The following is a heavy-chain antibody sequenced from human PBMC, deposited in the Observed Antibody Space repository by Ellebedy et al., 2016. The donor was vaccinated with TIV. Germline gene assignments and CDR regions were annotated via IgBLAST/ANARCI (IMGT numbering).Heavy chain of an antibody. J-gene: IGHJ4*02. D-gene: IGHD1-14*01. CDR3: ARGRSGTYIHHAFDY. V-gene: IGHV3-23*01. CDR2: INAGGGKT. CDR1: GFTFSGYA. Sequence: PGGSLRLSCAASGFTFSGYAMSWVRQAPGKGLEWVSGINAGGGKTYYADSGKGRFTISRDNSENTLYLQMNSLRAEDTAIYYCARGRSGTYIHHAFDYWGQGTLVTVSS.